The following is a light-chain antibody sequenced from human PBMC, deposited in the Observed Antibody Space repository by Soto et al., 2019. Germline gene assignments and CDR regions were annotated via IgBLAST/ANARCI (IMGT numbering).Light chain of an antibody. CDR3: CSYAGSRVV. Sequence: QSVLTQPASVSGSPGQSITISCTGTSSDVGSYNLVSWYQQHPGKAPKLMIYEGSKRPSGFSNRFSGSKSGNTASLTISGLQAEDEADYYCCSYAGSRVVFGGGTKLTVL. J-gene: IGLJ2*01. CDR2: EGS. V-gene: IGLV2-23*01. CDR1: SSDVGSYNL.